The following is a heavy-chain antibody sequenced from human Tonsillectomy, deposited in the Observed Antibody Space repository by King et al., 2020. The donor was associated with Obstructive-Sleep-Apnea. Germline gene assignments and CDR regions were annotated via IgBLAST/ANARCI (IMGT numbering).Heavy chain of an antibody. CDR1: GFAFNNAW. CDR2: IKKKTDGGTA. V-gene: IGHV3-15*01. J-gene: IGHJ4*02. Sequence: VQLVESGGGLVKPGGSLRLSCAASGFAFNNAWMNWVRQAPGKGLEWVGRIKKKTDGGTADYAAPVKGRFTISRDDSKNKLYLQMNSLKTDDTAVYYCTTGRKLGSGWGQVGRVRDDYWGQGTLVTVSS. D-gene: IGHD6-19*01. CDR3: TTGRKLGSGWGQVGRVRDDY.